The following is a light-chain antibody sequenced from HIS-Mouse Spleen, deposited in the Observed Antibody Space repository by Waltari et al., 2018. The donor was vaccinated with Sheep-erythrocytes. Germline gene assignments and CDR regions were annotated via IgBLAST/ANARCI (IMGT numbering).Light chain of an antibody. CDR2: YDD. CDR1: SSNIGNNA. CDR3: AAWDDSLNGWV. V-gene: IGLV1-36*01. Sequence: QSVLTQPPSVSEAPRQRFTISCSGSSSNIGNNAGNWYQQLPGKAPKLLIYYDDLLPSGVSDRFSGSKSGTSASLAISGLQSEDEADYYCAAWDDSLNGWVFGGGTKLTVL. J-gene: IGLJ3*02.